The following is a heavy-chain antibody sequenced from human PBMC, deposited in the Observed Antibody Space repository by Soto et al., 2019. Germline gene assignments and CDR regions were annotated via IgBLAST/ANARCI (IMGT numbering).Heavy chain of an antibody. CDR2: ISYDGRNE. V-gene: IGHV3-30*18. CDR1: GFNFSAFA. D-gene: IGHD3-10*01. CDR3: AKGVVREPAYFDY. Sequence: GGSLRLSCTVSGFNFSAFAMYWVRQAPGKGLEWVALISYDGRNEDYAESVRGRFTISRDNSKNTLYLDMNSLSAEDSAVYFCAKGVVREPAYFDYWGQGTLVTVSS. J-gene: IGHJ4*02.